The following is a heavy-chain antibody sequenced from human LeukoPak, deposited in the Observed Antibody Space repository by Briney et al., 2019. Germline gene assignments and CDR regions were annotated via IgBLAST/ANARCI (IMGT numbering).Heavy chain of an antibody. Sequence: SETLSLTCTVSGVSISSDYLSWIRQPPGKGLEWIGYIYYSGNTNYNPSLESRVSMSLDTSKAQFSLNLRSVTAADTAVYYCARYVRNRGTFYLDYWGQGTLVTVSS. J-gene: IGHJ4*02. CDR1: GVSISSDY. D-gene: IGHD1-26*01. CDR2: IYYSGNT. V-gene: IGHV4-59*01. CDR3: ARYVRNRGTFYLDY.